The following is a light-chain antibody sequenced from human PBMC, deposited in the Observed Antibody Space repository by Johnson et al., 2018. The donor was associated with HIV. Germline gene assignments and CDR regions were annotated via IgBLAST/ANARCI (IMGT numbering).Light chain of an antibody. J-gene: IGLJ1*01. CDR2: ENN. CDR1: SSNMRKNY. Sequence: QSVLTQPPSVSAAPGQKVTVSCPGSSSNMRKNYIPWYQQIPGTAPKLLIYENNKRPSGIPDRFSGSKSGTSATLGITGLQPGDEADSDCGTWASSLRAGRVFGTGTKFPVL. V-gene: IGLV1-51*02. CDR3: GTWASSLRAGRV.